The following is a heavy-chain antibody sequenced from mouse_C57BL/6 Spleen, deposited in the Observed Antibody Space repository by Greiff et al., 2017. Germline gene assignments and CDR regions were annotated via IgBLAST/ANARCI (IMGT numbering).Heavy chain of an antibody. CDR2: INPNNGGT. CDR1: GYTFTDYY. J-gene: IGHJ2*01. D-gene: IGHD2-1*01. Sequence: EVQLQQSGPELVKPGASVKISCKASGYTFTDYYMNWVKQSHGKSLEWIGDINPNNGGTSYNQKFKGKATLTEDKSSSTAYMELRSLTSEDSAVYYCARSPLYYGYFDYWGQGTTLTVSS. CDR3: ARSPLYYGYFDY. V-gene: IGHV1-26*01.